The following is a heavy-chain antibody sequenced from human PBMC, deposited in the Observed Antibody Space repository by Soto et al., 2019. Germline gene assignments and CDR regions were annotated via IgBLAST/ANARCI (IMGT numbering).Heavy chain of an antibody. CDR1: GGTFSSYA. D-gene: IGHD3-22*01. V-gene: IGHV1-69*06. CDR3: ARSTMIVRKYDNWFDP. CDR2: IIPIFGTA. Sequence: QVQLVQSGAEVKKPGSSVKVSCKASGGTFSSYAISWERQAPGQGLEWMGGIIPIFGTANYAQKFQGRVTITADKSTSTAYMELSSLRSEDTAVYYCARSTMIVRKYDNWFDPWGQGTLVTVSS. J-gene: IGHJ5*02.